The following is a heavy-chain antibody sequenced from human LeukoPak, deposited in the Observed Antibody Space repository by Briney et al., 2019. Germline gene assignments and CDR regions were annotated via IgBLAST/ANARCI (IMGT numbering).Heavy chain of an antibody. D-gene: IGHD1-14*01. CDR1: GXTFSSNG. Sequence: GGSLRLSCAASGXTFSSNGMHWVRQAPGKGLEWVVFIWYDGSNKYYADSVKGLFVISRDNSRNTLYLQMNSLRAEDTALYYCARDPGGWSSDYWGQGTLVTVSS. V-gene: IGHV3-33*01. CDR3: ARDPGGWSSDY. CDR2: IWYDGSNK. J-gene: IGHJ4*02.